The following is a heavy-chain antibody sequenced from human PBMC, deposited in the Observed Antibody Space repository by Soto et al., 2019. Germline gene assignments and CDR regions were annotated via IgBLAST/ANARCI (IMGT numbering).Heavy chain of an antibody. CDR2: IWYDGSNK. V-gene: IGHV3-33*01. J-gene: IGHJ5*02. CDR3: ASGSVANWFDP. CDR1: GFTFSSYG. Sequence: HPGGSLRLSCAASGFTFSSYGMHWVRQAPGKGLEWVAVIWYDGSNKYYADSVKGRFTISRDNSKNTLYLQMNSLRAEDTAVYYCASGSVANWFDPWGQGTLVTVSS. D-gene: IGHD3-10*01.